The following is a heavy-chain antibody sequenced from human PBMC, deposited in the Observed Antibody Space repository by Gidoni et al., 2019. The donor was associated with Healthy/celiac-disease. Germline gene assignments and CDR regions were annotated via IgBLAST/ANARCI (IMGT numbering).Heavy chain of an antibody. CDR2: IYHRGST. J-gene: IGHJ3*02. V-gene: IGHV4-30-2*01. D-gene: IGHD3-22*01. CDR3: ARGPDYYDSSGYAFDI. Sequence: QLQLQESGSGLVKPSQTLSLTCAVSGGSISSGGYSWSWIRQPPGKGLEWIGSIYHRGSTYYNPSLKSRVTISVDRSKNQFSLKLSSVTAADTAVYYCARGPDYYDSSGYAFDIWGQGTMVTVSS. CDR1: GGSISSGGYS.